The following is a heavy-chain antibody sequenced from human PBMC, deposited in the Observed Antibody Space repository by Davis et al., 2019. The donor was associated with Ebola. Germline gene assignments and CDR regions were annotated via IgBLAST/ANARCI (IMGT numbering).Heavy chain of an antibody. CDR3: ARGYGTFDY. CDR1: GGSFSGYY. Sequence: PGGSLRLSCAVYGGSFSGYYWSWIRQPPGKGLEWVSYISSSGSTIYYADSVKGRFTISRDNAKNSLYLQMNSLRAEDTAVYYCARGYGTFDYWGQGTLVTVSS. V-gene: IGHV3-11*04. CDR2: ISSSGSTI. J-gene: IGHJ4*02. D-gene: IGHD5-18*01.